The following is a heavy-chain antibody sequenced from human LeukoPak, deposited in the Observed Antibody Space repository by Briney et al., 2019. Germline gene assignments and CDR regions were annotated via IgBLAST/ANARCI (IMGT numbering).Heavy chain of an antibody. CDR2: INHSGST. J-gene: IGHJ3*02. D-gene: IGHD4-11*01. CDR3: ARALRLQKAFDI. CDR1: GGSLSDYY. Sequence: SETLSLTCAVYGGSLSDYYWTWIRQPPGKGLEWIGEINHSGSTTYNSSLKSRVTISIDKSKNQFYLRVSSLTAADTAVYYCARALRLQKAFDIWGQGTMVTVSS. V-gene: IGHV4-34*01.